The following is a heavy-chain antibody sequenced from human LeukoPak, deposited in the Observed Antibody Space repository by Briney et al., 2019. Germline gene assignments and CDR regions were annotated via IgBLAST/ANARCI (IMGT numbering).Heavy chain of an antibody. Sequence: SETLSLTCTVSGSSISSGVYYWSWIWQRAGKGLEWIGRIHTRGTTNYNPSLKSRGTISVDTPKSQFSLNLSSVTAADTGVYYCALAPEYGWGSYLLYWGQGIQVTVSS. CDR3: ALAPEYGWGSYLLY. V-gene: IGHV4-61*02. CDR2: IHTRGTT. CDR1: GSSISSGVYY. D-gene: IGHD3-10*01. J-gene: IGHJ4*02.